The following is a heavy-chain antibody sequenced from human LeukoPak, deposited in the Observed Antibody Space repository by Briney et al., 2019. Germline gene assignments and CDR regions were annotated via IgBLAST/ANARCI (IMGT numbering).Heavy chain of an antibody. CDR2: IIPIFGTA. J-gene: IGHJ4*02. V-gene: IGHV1-69*06. D-gene: IGHD3-10*01. CDR1: GYTFTGYY. Sequence: SVKVSCKASGYTFTGYYMHWVRQAPGQGLEWMGGIIPIFGTANYAQKFQGRVTITADKSTSTAYMELSSLRSEDTAVYYCASAPPSITMVRGVMFDWGQGTLVTVSS. CDR3: ASAPPSITMVRGVMFD.